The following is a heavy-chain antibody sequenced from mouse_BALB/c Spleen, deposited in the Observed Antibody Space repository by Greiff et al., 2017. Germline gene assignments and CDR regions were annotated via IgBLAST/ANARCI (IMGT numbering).Heavy chain of an antibody. CDR3: ARDQGISDAMDY. D-gene: IGHD3-2*02. Sequence: EVQGVESGGGLVKPGGSLKLSCAASGFTFSDYYMYWVRQTPEKRLEWVATISDGGSYTYYPDSVKGRFTISRDNAKNNLYLQMSSLKSEDTAMYYCARDQGISDAMDYWGQGTSVTVSS. J-gene: IGHJ4*01. CDR2: ISDGGSYT. CDR1: GFTFSDYY. V-gene: IGHV5-4*02.